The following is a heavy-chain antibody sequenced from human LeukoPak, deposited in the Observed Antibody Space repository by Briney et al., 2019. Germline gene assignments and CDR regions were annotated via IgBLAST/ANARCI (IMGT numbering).Heavy chain of an antibody. CDR1: GDAISSYY. D-gene: IGHD5-24*01. J-gene: IGHJ4*02. Sequence: PSETLSLTCTVSGDAISSYYWSWVRQPAGQGLEWIGRFYTGEATNYNPSLKSRVTMSVDTSKNQFSLKLSSVTAADTAVYYCARGPGMATIKDWGQGTLVTVSS. V-gene: IGHV4-4*07. CDR3: ARGPGMATIKD. CDR2: FYTGEAT.